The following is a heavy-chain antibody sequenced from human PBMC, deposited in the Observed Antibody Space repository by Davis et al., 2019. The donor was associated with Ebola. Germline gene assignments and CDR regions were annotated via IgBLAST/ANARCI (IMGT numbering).Heavy chain of an antibody. CDR2: IYSGGST. CDR3: ARDLGYCSSTSCYPY. CDR1: GFTVSSNY. D-gene: IGHD2-2*01. J-gene: IGHJ4*02. Sequence: GESLKISCAASGFTVSSNYMSWVRQAPGKGLEWVSVIYSGGSTYYADSVKGRFTISRHNSKNTLYLQMNSLRAEDTAVYYCARDLGYCSSTSCYPYWGQGTLVTVSS. V-gene: IGHV3-53*04.